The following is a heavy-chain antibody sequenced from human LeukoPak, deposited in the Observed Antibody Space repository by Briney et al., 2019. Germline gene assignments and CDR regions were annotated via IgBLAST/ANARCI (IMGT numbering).Heavy chain of an antibody. D-gene: IGHD6-13*01. CDR1: GFTFSSYA. CDR3: VVTSAPSIAAPGIPIDY. CDR2: NSGSGGST. Sequence: GGSLRLSCAASGFTFSSYAMSWIRQAPGKGLEWVSANSGSGGSTYYADSVKGRFTISRDNSKNTLYLQMNSLRAEDTAVYYCVVTSAPSIAAPGIPIDYWGQGTLVTVSS. V-gene: IGHV3-23*01. J-gene: IGHJ4*02.